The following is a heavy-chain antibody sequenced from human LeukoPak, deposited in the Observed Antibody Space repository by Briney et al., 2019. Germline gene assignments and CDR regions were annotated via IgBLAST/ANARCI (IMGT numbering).Heavy chain of an antibody. D-gene: IGHD3-10*01. J-gene: IGHJ4*02. CDR1: GFTFSNAW. V-gene: IGHV3-15*01. CDR2: IKSKTVGGTT. Sequence: PGGSLRLYCAASGFTFSNAWMSWVRQAPGKGLEWVGRIKSKTVGGTTDHAAPVKGRFTISRDDSKNTLYLQMNSLKTEDTAVYYCTRDGEFFDYWGQGTLVTVSS. CDR3: TRDGEFFDY.